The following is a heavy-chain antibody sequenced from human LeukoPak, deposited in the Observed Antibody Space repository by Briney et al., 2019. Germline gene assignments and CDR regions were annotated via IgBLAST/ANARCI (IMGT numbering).Heavy chain of an antibody. CDR3: ARDNWNDVGYFDY. D-gene: IGHD1-20*01. Sequence: KPSETLSLTCTVSGGSISSYYWSWIRQPPGKGLEWIGYIYYSGSTNYNPSLKSRVTISVDTSKNQFSLKLSPVTAADTAVYYCARDNWNDVGYFDYWGQGTLVTVSS. J-gene: IGHJ4*02. CDR2: IYYSGST. CDR1: GGSISSYY. V-gene: IGHV4-59*01.